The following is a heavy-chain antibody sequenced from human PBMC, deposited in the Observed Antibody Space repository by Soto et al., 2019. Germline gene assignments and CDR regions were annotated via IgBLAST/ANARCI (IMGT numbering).Heavy chain of an antibody. CDR1: GFSLSTSGVG. D-gene: IGHD3-16*01. V-gene: IGHV2-5*02. CDR3: AQVVPWGPPFDY. Sequence: QITLKESGPTLVKPTQTLTLTCTFSGFSLSTSGVGVGWIHQPPGKALEWLALIYWDDDKRYSPSLKSRLTITKDTSKNQVVLTMTNMDPVDTATYYCAQVVPWGPPFDYWGQGTLVTVSS. J-gene: IGHJ4*02. CDR2: IYWDDDK.